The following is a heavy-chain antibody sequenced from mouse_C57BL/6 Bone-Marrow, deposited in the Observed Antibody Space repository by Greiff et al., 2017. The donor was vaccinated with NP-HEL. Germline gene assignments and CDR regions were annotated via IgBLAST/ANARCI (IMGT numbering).Heavy chain of an antibody. V-gene: IGHV1-39*01. CDR1: GYSFTDYN. CDR3: ATRDSSASFDY. J-gene: IGHJ2*01. CDR2: INPNYGTT. Sequence: EVKLMESGPELVKPGASVKISCKASGYSFTDYNMNWVKQSNGKSLEWIGVINPNYGTTSYNQKFKGKATLTVDQSSSTAYMQLNSLTSEDSAVYYCATRDSSASFDYWGQGTTLTVSS. D-gene: IGHD3-2*02.